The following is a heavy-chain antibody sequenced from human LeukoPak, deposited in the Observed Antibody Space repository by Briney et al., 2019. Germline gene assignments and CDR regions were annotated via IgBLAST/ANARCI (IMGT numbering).Heavy chain of an antibody. Sequence: SETLSLTCAVSGGSISSGGYSWSWIRQPPGKGLEWIGYTYHSGSTYYNPSLKSRVTISVDRSKNQFSLKLSSVTAADTAVYYCARAPHYCSSTSCYPYFFDYWGQGTLVTVSS. CDR3: ARAPHYCSSTSCYPYFFDY. J-gene: IGHJ4*02. V-gene: IGHV4-30-2*01. CDR2: TYHSGST. CDR1: GGSISSGGYS. D-gene: IGHD2-2*01.